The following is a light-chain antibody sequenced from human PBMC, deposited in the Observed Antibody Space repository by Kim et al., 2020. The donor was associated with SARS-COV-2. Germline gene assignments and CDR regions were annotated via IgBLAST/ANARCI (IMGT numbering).Light chain of an antibody. Sequence: VSPGQTASITCSGDKLVDKYACWYQQKPGQSPVLLIYQDSKRPSGIPERFSGSNSGNTATLTISGTQAMDEADYYCQAWDSSVVVFGGGTQLTVL. CDR2: QDS. CDR1: KLVDKY. V-gene: IGLV3-1*01. CDR3: QAWDSSVVV. J-gene: IGLJ2*01.